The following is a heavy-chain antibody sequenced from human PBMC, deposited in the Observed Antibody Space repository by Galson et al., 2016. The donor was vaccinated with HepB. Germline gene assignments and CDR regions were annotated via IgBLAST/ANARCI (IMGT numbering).Heavy chain of an antibody. Sequence: SLRLSCAASGFTFSSYWMSWVRQAPGKGLEWVANIKVDGSEQSYGDSVKGRFTISRDNAKNSLYLQMNSLRAEDTAVYYCATGYYHDSSGYYHHFDYWGQGTLVTVSS. V-gene: IGHV3-7*01. D-gene: IGHD3-22*01. J-gene: IGHJ4*02. CDR1: GFTFSSYW. CDR3: ATGYYHDSSGYYHHFDY. CDR2: IKVDGSEQ.